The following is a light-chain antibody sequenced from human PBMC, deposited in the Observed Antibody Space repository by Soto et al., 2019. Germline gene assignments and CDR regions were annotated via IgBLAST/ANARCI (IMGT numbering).Light chain of an antibody. Sequence: QSALTQPPSASGSPGQSVTLSCIGTSSDVGGYNYVSWYQQHPGKAPKLMIYEVSKRPSGVPDRFSGSKSGNTASLTVSGLQAEDEADYYCSSYAASNNLGVFGGGTKRTVL. V-gene: IGLV2-8*01. J-gene: IGLJ2*01. CDR2: EVS. CDR1: SSDVGGYNY. CDR3: SSYAASNNLGV.